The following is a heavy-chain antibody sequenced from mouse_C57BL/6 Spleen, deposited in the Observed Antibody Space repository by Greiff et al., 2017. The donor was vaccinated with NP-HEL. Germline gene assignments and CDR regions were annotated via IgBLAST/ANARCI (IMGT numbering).Heavy chain of an antibody. D-gene: IGHD2-5*01. CDR2: RWTGGGT. J-gene: IGHJ2*01. V-gene: IGHV2-9-1*01. Sequence: QVQLKESGPGLVAPSQSLSITCTVSGFSLNSYAISWVRQPPGKGLEWLGVRWTGGGTNYNSAPKSRLSISKDNSKSQVFLKMNSLQTDDKARYYCARAYSNYEGGLDYWGQGTTLTVSS. CDR1: GFSLNSYA. CDR3: ARAYSNYEGGLDY.